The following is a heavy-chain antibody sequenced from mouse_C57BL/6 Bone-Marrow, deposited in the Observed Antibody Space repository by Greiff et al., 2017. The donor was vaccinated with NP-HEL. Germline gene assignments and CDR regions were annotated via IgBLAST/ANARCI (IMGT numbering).Heavy chain of an antibody. CDR2: IYPRSGNT. Sequence: QVQLQQSGAELARPGASVKLSCKASGYTFTSYGISWVKQRPGQGLEWIGEIYPRSGNTYYNEKFKGKATLTADKSSSTAYMELRSLTSEDSAVYFCARGSSSSLSCDVWGTGTTVTVSS. V-gene: IGHV1-81*01. J-gene: IGHJ1*03. CDR3: ARGSSSSLSCDV. CDR1: GYTFTSYG. D-gene: IGHD1-1*01.